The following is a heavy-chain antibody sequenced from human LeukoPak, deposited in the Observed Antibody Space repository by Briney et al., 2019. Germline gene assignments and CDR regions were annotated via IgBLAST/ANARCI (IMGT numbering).Heavy chain of an antibody. D-gene: IGHD6-19*01. J-gene: IGHJ4*02. V-gene: IGHV3-9*01. CDR3: AKDAAVAGTYYFDY. CDR1: GFTFDDYA. Sequence: GGSLGLSCAASGFTFDDYAMHWVRQAPGKGLEWVSGISWNSGSIGYADSVKGRFTISRDNAKNSLYLQMNSLRAEDTALYYCAKDAAVAGTYYFDYWGQGTLVTVSP. CDR2: ISWNSGSI.